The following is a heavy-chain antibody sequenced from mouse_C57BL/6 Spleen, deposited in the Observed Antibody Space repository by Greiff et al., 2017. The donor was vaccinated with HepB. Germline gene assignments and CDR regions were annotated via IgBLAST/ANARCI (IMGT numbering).Heavy chain of an antibody. CDR2: IWSGGST. CDR1: GFSLTSYG. D-gene: IGHD4-1*01. Sequence: VKLLESGPGLVQPSQILSITCTVPGFSLTSYGVHWVRQSPGKGLEWLGVIWSGGSTDYNAAFISRLSISKDNSRSQVFFKMNSLQADDTAIYYCARGRLGHWYFDVWGTGATVTVSS. J-gene: IGHJ1*03. CDR3: ARGRLGHWYFDV. V-gene: IGHV2-2*01.